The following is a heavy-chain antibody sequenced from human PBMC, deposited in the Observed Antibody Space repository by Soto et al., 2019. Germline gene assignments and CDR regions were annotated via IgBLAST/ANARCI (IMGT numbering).Heavy chain of an antibody. CDR1: GFTFSSYS. J-gene: IGHJ3*02. CDR3: AQTRPAEHAFDI. V-gene: IGHV3-48*01. Sequence: GGSLRLSCAASGFTFSSYSMNWVRQAPGKGLEWVSYISSSSSTIYYADSVKGRFTISRDNAKNSLYLQMNSLRAEDTAVYYCAQTRPAEHAFDIWGQGTMVTVSS. CDR2: ISSSSSTI.